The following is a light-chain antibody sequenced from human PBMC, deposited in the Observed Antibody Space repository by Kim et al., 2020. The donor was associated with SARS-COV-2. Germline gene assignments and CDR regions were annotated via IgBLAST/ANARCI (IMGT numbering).Light chain of an antibody. J-gene: IGLJ3*02. Sequence: ALGQTVRMTCQGDSLRNYYASWYQQKPGQAPVVVIYGRTNRPSGIPDRFSGSSSGNTASLTITGAQAEDEADYYCNSRDSSGNHWVFGGGTKLTVL. CDR3: NSRDSSGNHWV. CDR2: GRT. CDR1: SLRNYY. V-gene: IGLV3-19*01.